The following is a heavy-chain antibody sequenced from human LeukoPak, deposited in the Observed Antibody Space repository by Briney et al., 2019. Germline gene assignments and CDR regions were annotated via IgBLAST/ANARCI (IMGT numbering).Heavy chain of an antibody. CDR1: GFTFSSCS. V-gene: IGHV3-21*01. CDR3: ASWTTVTTFFDY. J-gene: IGHJ4*02. D-gene: IGHD4-17*01. Sequence: GGSLRLSCAASGFTFSSCSMNWVRQAPGKGLEWVSSISSSSSYIYYADSVKGRFTISRDNAKNSLYLQMNSLRAEDTAVYYCASWTTVTTFFDYWGQGTLVTVSS. CDR2: ISSSSSYI.